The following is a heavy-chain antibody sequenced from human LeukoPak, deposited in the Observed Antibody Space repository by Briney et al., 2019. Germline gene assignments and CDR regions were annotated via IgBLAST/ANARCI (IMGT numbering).Heavy chain of an antibody. CDR1: GFIFRNYA. CDR2: IGGSGSST. Sequence: GGSLRLSCAASGFIFRNYAMSWVRQAPGKGLDWGAAIGGSGSSTYYADSVKGRFTISRDNSKNTLYLQMNSLRAEDTAVYFCAKVDCSGGSCYSEEDYWGQGTLVTVSS. D-gene: IGHD2-15*01. J-gene: IGHJ4*02. CDR3: AKVDCSGGSCYSEEDY. V-gene: IGHV3-23*01.